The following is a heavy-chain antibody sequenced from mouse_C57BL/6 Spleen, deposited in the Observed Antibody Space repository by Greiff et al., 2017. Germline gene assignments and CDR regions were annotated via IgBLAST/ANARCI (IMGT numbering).Heavy chain of an antibody. J-gene: IGHJ2*01. CDR2: INPSNGGT. CDR1: GYTFTSYW. V-gene: IGHV1-53*01. D-gene: IGHD6-1*01. Sequence: QVQLQQPGPELVKPGASVKLSCKASGYTFTSYWMHWVKQRPGQGLEWIGNINPSNGGTNYNEKFKSKATLTVDKSSSTAYMQLSSLTSEDSAVYYGARGLLSATEGERDYWGQGTTLTVSS. CDR3: ARGLLSATEGERDY.